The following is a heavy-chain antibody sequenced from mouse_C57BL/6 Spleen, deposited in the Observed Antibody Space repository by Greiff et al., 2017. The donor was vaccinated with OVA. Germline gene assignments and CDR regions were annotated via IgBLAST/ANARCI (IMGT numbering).Heavy chain of an antibody. CDR2: IRSKSNNYAT. V-gene: IGHV10-1*01. D-gene: IGHD2-2*01. J-gene: IGHJ2*01. CDR1: GFSFNTYA. Sequence: EVMLVESGGGLVQPKGSLKLSCAASGFSFNTYAMNWVRQAPGKGLEWVARIRSKSNNYATYYADSVKDRFTISRDDSESMLYLQMNNLKTEDTAMYYCVRHAYGSYFDYWGQGTTLTVSS. CDR3: VRHAYGSYFDY.